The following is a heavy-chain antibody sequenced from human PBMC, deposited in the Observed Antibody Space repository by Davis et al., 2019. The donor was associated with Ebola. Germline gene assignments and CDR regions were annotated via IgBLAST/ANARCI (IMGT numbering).Heavy chain of an antibody. V-gene: IGHV3-66*01. CDR1: GFTVSSNY. D-gene: IGHD2-2*01. CDR3: ARDLLTSCYDY. CDR2: IYSGGST. J-gene: IGHJ4*02. Sequence: GESLKISCAASGFTVSSNYMSWVRQAPGKGLEWVSVIYSGGSTYYADSVKGRFTISRDNAKNSLYLQMNSLRAEDTAVYYCARDLLTSCYDYWGQGTLVTVSS.